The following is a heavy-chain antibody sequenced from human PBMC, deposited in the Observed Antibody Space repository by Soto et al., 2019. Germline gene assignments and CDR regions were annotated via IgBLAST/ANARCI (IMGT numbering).Heavy chain of an antibody. V-gene: IGHV3-23*01. J-gene: IGHJ5*02. CDR3: AKDHGEVVAALNNWFDP. CDR1: GFTFSSYA. D-gene: IGHD2-15*01. CDR2: ISGSGGST. Sequence: PGGPLRLSCAASGFTFSSYAMSWVRQAPGKGLEWVSAISGSGGSTYYADSVKGRFTISRDNSKNTLYLQMNSLRAEDTAVYYCAKDHGEVVAALNNWFDPWGQGTLVTVSS.